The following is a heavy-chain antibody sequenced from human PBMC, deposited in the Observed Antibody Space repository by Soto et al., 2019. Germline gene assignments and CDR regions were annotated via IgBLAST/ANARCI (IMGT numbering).Heavy chain of an antibody. V-gene: IGHV4-34*01. D-gene: IGHD3-3*01. Sequence: PSGTLSLTCAVSGTSFTGYYWSWIRQAPGKGLEWIGEINHRGSTNYNPSLKSRVTISVDTSKKQFSLKLSSVTAADTDVYYCATSYFDFWSGSYLPYFDYWSQGTLVPVSS. CDR3: ATSYFDFWSGSYLPYFDY. CDR1: GTSFTGYY. CDR2: INHRGST. J-gene: IGHJ4*02.